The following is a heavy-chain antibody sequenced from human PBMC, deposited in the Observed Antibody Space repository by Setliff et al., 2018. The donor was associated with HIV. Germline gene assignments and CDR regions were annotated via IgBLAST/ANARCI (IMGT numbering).Heavy chain of an antibody. V-gene: IGHV3-43*01. J-gene: IGHJ4*02. Sequence: GGSLRLSCAASGFRFDDDTMHWVRQAPGKGLEWVSLISWDGYNKYYADSVKGRFTISRDNTNNFLYLQMNSLKIDDTALYFCAKERVAYCSTDCYPFDYWGQGTLVTVSS. CDR2: ISWDGYNK. CDR1: GFRFDDDT. D-gene: IGHD2-21*02. CDR3: AKERVAYCSTDCYPFDY.